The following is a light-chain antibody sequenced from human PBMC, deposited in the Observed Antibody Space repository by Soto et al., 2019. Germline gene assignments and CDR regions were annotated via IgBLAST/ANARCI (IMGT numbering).Light chain of an antibody. Sequence: LPLTQSPSTLSASVGDRVTITCRASQSISSWLAWYQQKPGKAPKLLIYKASSLESGVPSRFSGSGSGTEFTLTISSLQPDDFATYYCQQYNSYPSTFCQGTKVDIK. J-gene: IGKJ1*01. V-gene: IGKV1-5*03. CDR1: QSISSW. CDR3: QQYNSYPST. CDR2: KAS.